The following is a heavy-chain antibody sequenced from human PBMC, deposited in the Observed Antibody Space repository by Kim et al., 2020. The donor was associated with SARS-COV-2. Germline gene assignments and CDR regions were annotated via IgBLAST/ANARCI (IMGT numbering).Heavy chain of an antibody. CDR1: AYTFTTYD. J-gene: IGHJ4*02. V-gene: IGHV1-8*01. CDR3: ARGRWGAATGAGVDY. CDR2: MNPNSGNT. Sequence: ASVKVSCKASAYTFTTYDINWVRQAAGQGLEWMGWMNPNSGNTGYVQMFQGRVTMTRNTSISTAYMELSSLRSEDTAVYYCARGRWGAATGAGVDYWGQGTLVTVSS. D-gene: IGHD6-13*01.